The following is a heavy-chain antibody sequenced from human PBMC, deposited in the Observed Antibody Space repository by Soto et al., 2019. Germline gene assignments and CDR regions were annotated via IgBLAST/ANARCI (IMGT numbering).Heavy chain of an antibody. CDR2: IYYSGST. Sequence: QVQLQESGPGLVKPSQTLSLTCTVSGGSISSGGYYWSWIRQHPGKGLEWIGYIYYSGSTYYNPSLKSRVTISVDTSKNQFSLKLSSVTAADTAVYYCASLGPHIAVAGIVGWFDPWGQGTLVTVSS. D-gene: IGHD6-19*01. J-gene: IGHJ5*02. V-gene: IGHV4-31*03. CDR3: ASLGPHIAVAGIVGWFDP. CDR1: GGSISSGGYY.